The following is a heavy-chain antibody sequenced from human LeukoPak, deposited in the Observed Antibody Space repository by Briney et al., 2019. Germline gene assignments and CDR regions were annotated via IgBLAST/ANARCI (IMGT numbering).Heavy chain of an antibody. V-gene: IGHV4-34*01. D-gene: IGHD3-10*01. CDR1: GFTFSSYS. CDR3: ARRQSYYGSGSYYNYYYYYYMDV. CDR2: INHSGST. J-gene: IGHJ6*03. Sequence: GSLRLSCAASGFTFSSYSMNWVRQPPGKGLEWIGEINHSGSTNYNPSLKSRVTISVDTSKNQFSLKLSSVTAADTAVYYCARRQSYYGSGSYYNYYYYYYMDVWGKGTTVTVSS.